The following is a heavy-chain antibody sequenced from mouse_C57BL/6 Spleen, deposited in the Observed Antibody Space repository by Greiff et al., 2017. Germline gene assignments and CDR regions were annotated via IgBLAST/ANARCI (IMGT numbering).Heavy chain of an antibody. CDR2: IYPGSGNT. V-gene: IGHV1-66*01. CDR3: ARSWGYYYGSSLWYFDV. CDR1: GYSFTSYY. J-gene: IGHJ1*03. Sequence: VQLQQSGPELVKPGASVKISCKASGYSFTSYYIHWVKQRPGQGLEWIGWIYPGSGNTKYNEKFKGKATLTADTSSSTAYMQLSSLTSEDSAVYYCARSWGYYYGSSLWYFDVWGTGTTVTVSS. D-gene: IGHD1-1*01.